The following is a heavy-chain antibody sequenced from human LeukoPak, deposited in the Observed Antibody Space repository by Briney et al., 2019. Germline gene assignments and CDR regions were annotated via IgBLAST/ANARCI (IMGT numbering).Heavy chain of an antibody. D-gene: IGHD4/OR15-4a*01. Sequence: GGSLRLSCAASGFRFDDYYLSWIRQAPGKGLEWISFISASGGMMDHADSVKGRFTISSDNAKKSVYLEMNNLLAEDTAVYHCARHMVLSPCDYWGPGTLVTVSS. CDR1: GFRFDDYY. CDR3: ARHMVLSPCDY. J-gene: IGHJ4*02. V-gene: IGHV3-11*01. CDR2: ISASGGMM.